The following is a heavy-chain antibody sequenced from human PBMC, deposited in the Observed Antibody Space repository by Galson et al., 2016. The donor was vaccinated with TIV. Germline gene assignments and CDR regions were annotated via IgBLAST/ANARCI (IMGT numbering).Heavy chain of an antibody. CDR1: GYTFSDYY. V-gene: IGHV1-2*04. Sequence: SVKVSCKASGYTFSDYYMHWVRQAPGQGLEWMGWINPNTGGTNYAQKFQGWVGMTRDTSINTAYMELSRLKSDDTAVYYCARDDGYTSGSDYWGQGTQVTVSS. CDR3: ARDDGYTSGSDY. D-gene: IGHD6-19*01. CDR2: INPNTGGT. J-gene: IGHJ4*02.